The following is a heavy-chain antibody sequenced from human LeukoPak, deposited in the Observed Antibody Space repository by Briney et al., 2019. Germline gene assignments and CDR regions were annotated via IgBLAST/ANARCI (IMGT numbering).Heavy chain of an antibody. V-gene: IGHV1-18*01. CDR3: ARDPGYSSSYGNWFDP. D-gene: IGHD6-13*01. CDR1: GYTFTSYG. CDR2: ISAYNGNT. J-gene: IGHJ5*02. Sequence: ASVKVSCKASGYTFTSYGISWVRQAPGHGLEWMGWISAYNGNTNYAQKLQGRVTMTTDTSTSTAYMELRSLRSDDTAVYYCARDPGYSSSYGNWFDPWGQGTLVTVSS.